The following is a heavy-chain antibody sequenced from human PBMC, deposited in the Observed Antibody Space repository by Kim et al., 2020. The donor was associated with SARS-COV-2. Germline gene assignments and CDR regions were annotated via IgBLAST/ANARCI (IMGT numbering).Heavy chain of an antibody. V-gene: IGHV3-64*05. J-gene: IGHJ3*01. CDR2: ISSDGGST. CDR1: GFTFSNYT. D-gene: IGHD3-10*01. Sequence: GGSLRLSCSASGFTFSNYTMHWVRQAPGKGLEYVSAISSDGGSTYYADSVKGRFTISRDNSKNMLYVQMSSLRVEDTAIYYCVTRNYYNSGSYYEGAPF. CDR3: VTRNYYNSGSYYEGAPF.